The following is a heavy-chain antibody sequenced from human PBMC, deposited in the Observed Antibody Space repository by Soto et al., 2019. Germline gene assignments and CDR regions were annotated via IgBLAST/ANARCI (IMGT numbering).Heavy chain of an antibody. CDR3: AYSMYDLGPTH. D-gene: IGHD2-8*01. J-gene: IGHJ4*02. CDR1: GGSISSGGYY. Sequence: SETLSLTCTVSGGSISSGGYYWSWIRQPPGEGLEWIGSIYYSGSTYYNPSLKSRVAMSVDTSKNQFSLRLSSVTAADTAVYYCAYSMYDLGPTHWGQGTLVTVSS. CDR2: IYYSGST. V-gene: IGHV4-39*01.